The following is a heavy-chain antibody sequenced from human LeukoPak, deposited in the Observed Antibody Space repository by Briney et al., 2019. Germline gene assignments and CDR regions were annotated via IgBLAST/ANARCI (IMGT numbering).Heavy chain of an antibody. D-gene: IGHD3-3*01. V-gene: IGHV3-30*04. Sequence: GRSLRLSCVVSGFTFTNYGMHWVRQAPGKGLDWVASIAYDGSNENYAESVKGRFTISRDNSKNTLYMQLNGLRAEDTAVYYCARPSGSVTIFGVVDYFDYWGQGSLVTVSS. J-gene: IGHJ4*02. CDR3: ARPSGSVTIFGVVDYFDY. CDR2: IAYDGSNE. CDR1: GFTFTNYG.